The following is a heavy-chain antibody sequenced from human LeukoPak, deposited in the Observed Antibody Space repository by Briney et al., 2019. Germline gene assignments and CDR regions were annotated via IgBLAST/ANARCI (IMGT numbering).Heavy chain of an antibody. Sequence: KPSETLSLTCTVSGGSISSYYWSWIRQPAGKGLEWIGRIYTSGSTNYNPSLKSRVTISVDTSKNQFSLKLSSVTAADTAVYYCASRNGRIAVAYYFDYWGQGTLVTVSS. CDR2: IYTSGST. CDR3: ASRNGRIAVAYYFDY. CDR1: GGSISSYY. J-gene: IGHJ4*02. V-gene: IGHV4-4*07. D-gene: IGHD6-19*01.